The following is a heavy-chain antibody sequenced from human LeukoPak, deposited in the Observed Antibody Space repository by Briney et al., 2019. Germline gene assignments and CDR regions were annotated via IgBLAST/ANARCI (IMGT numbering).Heavy chain of an antibody. J-gene: IGHJ4*02. CDR3: ARGGEYSLSDFDY. CDR2: MNPNSGNT. D-gene: IGHD3-10*01. V-gene: IGHV1-8*03. CDR1: GYTFTSYD. Sequence: ASVKVSCKASGYTFTSYDINWVRQATGLGLEWMGWMNPNSGNTGYAQKFQGRVTITRNTSISTAYMELSSLRSEDTAVYYCARGGEYSLSDFDYWGQGTLVTVSS.